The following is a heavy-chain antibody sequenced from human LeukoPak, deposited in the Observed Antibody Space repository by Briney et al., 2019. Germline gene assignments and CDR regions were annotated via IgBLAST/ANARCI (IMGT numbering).Heavy chain of an antibody. V-gene: IGHV4-39*01. CDR2: FLYSGNT. J-gene: IGHJ3*01. CDR3: ARSRGYSGYAYDAFDL. CDR1: GGSISISSYY. D-gene: IGHD5-12*01. Sequence: SETLSLTCTVSGGSISISSYYWAWIRQPPGKALEWIGSFLYSGNTYYNPSLKSRVTISVDTSKNQFSLKLGSVTAADTAVYYCARSRGYSGYAYDAFDLWGQGTMVTVSS.